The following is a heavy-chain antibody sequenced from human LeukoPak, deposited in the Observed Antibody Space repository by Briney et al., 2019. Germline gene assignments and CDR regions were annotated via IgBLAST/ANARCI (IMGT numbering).Heavy chain of an antibody. CDR3: ARRMYDYWSARYPLAFNF. CDR1: GFTFSSYE. D-gene: IGHD3-3*01. Sequence: GRSLRLSCAASGFTFSSYEMHWVRQTPGKGLEWVALIWHEGRNPDYADSVKGRFVISRDNSKNTVFLQMNSLRADDTAVYYCARRMYDYWSARYPLAFNFWGQGTPVTVSS. J-gene: IGHJ4*02. V-gene: IGHV3-33*08. CDR2: IWHEGRNP.